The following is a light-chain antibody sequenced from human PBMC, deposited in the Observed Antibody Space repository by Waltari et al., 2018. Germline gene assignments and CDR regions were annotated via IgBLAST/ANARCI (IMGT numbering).Light chain of an antibody. CDR2: CAS. Sequence: EVVMTQSPATLSVSPGETVTLSCRASQSVKRFVAWYQQKPGQAPRLLIYCASTRATGIPARLMGSGSGTEFTLTISSLQSEDFAVYYCQQYNDWPPLTFGGGTKLEIK. CDR3: QQYNDWPPLT. V-gene: IGKV3-15*01. J-gene: IGKJ4*01. CDR1: QSVKRF.